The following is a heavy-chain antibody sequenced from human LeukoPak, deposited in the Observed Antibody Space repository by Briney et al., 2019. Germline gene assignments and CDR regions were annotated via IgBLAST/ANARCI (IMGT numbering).Heavy chain of an antibody. Sequence: GGSLRLSCAASGFTFSSYSMNWVRQAPGKGLEWVSSISSSSSYIYYADSVKGRFTISRDNAKNSLYLQMNSLRAEDTAVYYCAREMDYDILTGGLYYYYYMDVWGKGTTVTVSS. CDR1: GFTFSSYS. J-gene: IGHJ6*03. CDR3: AREMDYDILTGGLYYYYYMDV. D-gene: IGHD3-9*01. CDR2: ISSSSSYI. V-gene: IGHV3-21*01.